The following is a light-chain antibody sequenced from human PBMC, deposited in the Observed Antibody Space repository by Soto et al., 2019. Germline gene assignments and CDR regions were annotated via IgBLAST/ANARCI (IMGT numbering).Light chain of an antibody. V-gene: IGKV4-1*01. Sequence: DIVMTPSPDSLAVSLGERATLTCRSSQSVFFSDNHMNSLAWFQQKPGQPPKLLIYWASTRESGVPARFSGGGSGTDFTLTISSLQADDVAVYYCQQYYGNPLTFGGGTKVEI. J-gene: IGKJ4*01. CDR2: WAS. CDR1: QSVFFSDNHMNS. CDR3: QQYYGNPLT.